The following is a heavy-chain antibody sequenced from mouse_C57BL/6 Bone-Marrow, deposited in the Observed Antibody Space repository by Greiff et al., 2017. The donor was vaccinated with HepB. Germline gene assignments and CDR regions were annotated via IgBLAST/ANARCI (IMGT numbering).Heavy chain of an antibody. CDR3: ARAGDGYSYYFDY. D-gene: IGHD2-3*01. CDR1: GYTFTSYW. J-gene: IGHJ2*01. CDR2: IDPSDSYT. Sequence: QVQLKQPGAELVMPGASVKLSCKASGYTFTSYWMHWVKQRPGQGLEWIGEIDPSDSYTNYNQKFKGKSTLTVDKSSSTAYMQLSSLTSEDSAVYYCARAGDGYSYYFDYWGQGTTLTVSS. V-gene: IGHV1-69*01.